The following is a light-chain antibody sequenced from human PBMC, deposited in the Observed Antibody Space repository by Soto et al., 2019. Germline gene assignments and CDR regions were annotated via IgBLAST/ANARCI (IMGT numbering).Light chain of an antibody. Sequence: QSVLTQPPSVSGAPGQRVTILCTGSSSNIGAGYDVYWYQQHPGTAPKLLIYGNSNRPSGVPDRFSGSKSGTSASLAITGLQAEDEADYYCQSYDSSLSGSEVFGTGTKLTVL. V-gene: IGLV1-40*01. J-gene: IGLJ1*01. CDR1: SSNIGAGYD. CDR3: QSYDSSLSGSEV. CDR2: GNS.